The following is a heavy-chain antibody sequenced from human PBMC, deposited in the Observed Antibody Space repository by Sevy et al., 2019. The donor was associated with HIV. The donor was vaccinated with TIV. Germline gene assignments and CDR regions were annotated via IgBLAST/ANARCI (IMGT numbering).Heavy chain of an antibody. D-gene: IGHD4-17*01. CDR1: GFTFSTYA. J-gene: IGHJ4*02. CDR2: ICSTGDCT. CDR3: AKGFGDYKGTYLPNY. Sequence: GGSLRLSCSASGFTFSTYAMNWVRQAPGKGLEWVAAICSTGDCTYFADSVLGRFTISRDNSKNTLSLQMNSLRAEDTALYYSAKGFGDYKGTYLPNYWGQGTLVTVSS. V-gene: IGHV3-23*01.